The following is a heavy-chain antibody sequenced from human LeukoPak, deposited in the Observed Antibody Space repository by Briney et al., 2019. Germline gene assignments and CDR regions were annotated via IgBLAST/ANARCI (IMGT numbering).Heavy chain of an antibody. V-gene: IGHV4-34*01. Sequence: PSETLSLTCAVYGGSFSGYYWGWIRQPPGKGLEWIGEINHSGSTNYNPSLKSRVTISVDTSKNQFSLKLSSVTAADTAVYYCARERSSGWYCAFDIWGQGTMVTVSS. CDR3: ARERSSGWYCAFDI. D-gene: IGHD6-19*01. J-gene: IGHJ3*02. CDR1: GGSFSGYY. CDR2: INHSGST.